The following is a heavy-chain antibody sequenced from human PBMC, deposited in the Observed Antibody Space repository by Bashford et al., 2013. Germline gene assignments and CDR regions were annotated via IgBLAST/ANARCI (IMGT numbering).Heavy chain of an antibody. CDR3: ARRGDSTSGFKAFDI. J-gene: IGHJ3*02. D-gene: IGHD6-6*01. Sequence: ASVKVSCKASGYTFTSYYMHWVRQAPGQGLEWMGVINPSGGSTSYAQKFQGRVTMTRDTSTSTVYMELSSLRSEDTAVYYCARRGDSTSGFKAFDIWGQGTMVTVSS. CDR1: GYTFTSYY. V-gene: IGHV1-46*01. CDR2: INPSGGST.